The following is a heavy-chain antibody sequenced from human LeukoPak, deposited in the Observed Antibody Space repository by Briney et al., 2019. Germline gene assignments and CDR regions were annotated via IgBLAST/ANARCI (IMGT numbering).Heavy chain of an antibody. CDR2: IGTAGDT. CDR1: GFTFSNYD. D-gene: IGHD6-13*01. CDR3: ARGPGYSSIWHLID. V-gene: IGHV3-13*01. Sequence: GGSLRLSCAASGFTFSNYDMHWVRQTTGKGLEWVSAIGTAGDTYYPGSVKGRFTISRENAKNSLYLQMNSLRAGDTAVYYCARGPGYSSIWHLIDWGQGTLVTVSP. J-gene: IGHJ4*02.